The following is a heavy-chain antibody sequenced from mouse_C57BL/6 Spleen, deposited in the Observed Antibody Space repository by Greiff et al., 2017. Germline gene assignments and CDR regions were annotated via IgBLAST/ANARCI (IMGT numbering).Heavy chain of an antibody. J-gene: IGHJ1*03. V-gene: IGHV1-47*01. CDR3: ARPYYGSSYWYFDV. D-gene: IGHD1-1*01. CDR2: FHPYNDDT. CDR1: GYTFTTYP. Sequence: VKLMESGAELVKPGASVKMSCKASGYTFTTYPIEWMKQNHGKSLEWIGNFHPYNDDTKYNEKFKGKATLTVEKSSSTVYLELSRLTSDDSAVYYCARPYYGSSYWYFDVWGTGTTVTVSS.